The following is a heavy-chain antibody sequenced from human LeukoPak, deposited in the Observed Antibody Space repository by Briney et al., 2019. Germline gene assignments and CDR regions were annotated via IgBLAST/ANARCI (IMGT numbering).Heavy chain of an antibody. CDR2: ISPNSGET. CDR3: ARAPGAGTYLDY. D-gene: IGHD1-26*01. J-gene: IGHJ4*02. Sequence: EASVKVSCKASGYTFTGYYLHWVRQAPGQGLEWMGWISPNSGETNSAQKFQGRVTMSRDTSISTAYMELSRLTSDDTAVYYCARAPGAGTYLDYWGQGTLVTVSS. V-gene: IGHV1-2*02. CDR1: GYTFTGYY.